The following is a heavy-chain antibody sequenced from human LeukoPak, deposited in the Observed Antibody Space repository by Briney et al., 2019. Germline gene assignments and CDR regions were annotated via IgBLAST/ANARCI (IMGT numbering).Heavy chain of an antibody. CDR1: GFTVSSNY. V-gene: IGHV3-53*01. Sequence: GGSLRLSCAASGFTVSSNYMNWVRQAPGKGLEWVSVLYSGGSTYYADSVKGRFTISRDNSKNTLYLQMNSLRAEDTAVYYCAKDKSVGIAAAGAFDYWGQGTLVTVSS. J-gene: IGHJ4*02. CDR3: AKDKSVGIAAAGAFDY. CDR2: LYSGGST. D-gene: IGHD6-13*01.